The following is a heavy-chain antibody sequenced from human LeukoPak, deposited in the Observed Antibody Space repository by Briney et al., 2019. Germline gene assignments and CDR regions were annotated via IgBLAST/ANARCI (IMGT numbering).Heavy chain of an antibody. D-gene: IGHD1-14*01. CDR1: GGSISGFY. CDR2: MYYNGNT. CDR3: ARHGPELNRPFDY. Sequence: PSETLSLTCIVSGGSISGFYWSWIRQPPGKGLEWIAHMYYNGNTNYNPSLQSRVTISVDTSRNQFSLKLTSVTAADTAVYYCARHGPELNRPFDYWGQGTLVTVSS. V-gene: IGHV4-59*08. J-gene: IGHJ4*02.